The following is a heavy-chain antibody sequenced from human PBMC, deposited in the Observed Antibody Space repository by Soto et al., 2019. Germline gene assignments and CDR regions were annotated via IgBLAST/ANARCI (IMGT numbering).Heavy chain of an antibody. CDR1: GYTFPSYG. CDR2: VSTYNGDT. CDR3: ARDQPFYDILTELDF. V-gene: IGHV1-18*01. Sequence: ASVKVSCKASGYTFPSYGISWVRQAPGQGLAWMGWVSTYNGDTHYPQNFQGRVIMTTDTSTNTAYMELKSLGSDDTAIYFCARDQPFYDILTELDFWAQGPLVTVS. D-gene: IGHD3-9*01. J-gene: IGHJ4*02.